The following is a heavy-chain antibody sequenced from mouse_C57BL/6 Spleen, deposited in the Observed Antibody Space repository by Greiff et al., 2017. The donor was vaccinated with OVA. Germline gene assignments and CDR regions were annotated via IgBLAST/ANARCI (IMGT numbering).Heavy chain of an antibody. CDR2: IDPKTGGT. J-gene: IGHJ1*03. V-gene: IGHV1-15*01. D-gene: IGHD1-1*01. Sequence: QVQLQQSGAELVRPGASVTLSCKASGYTFTDYEMHWVKQTPVHGLEWIGAIDPKTGGTAYNQKFKGKAILTADKSSSTAYMELHSLTSEDSAVYYCTRDYGYWYFDVWGTGTTVTVSS. CDR3: TRDYGYWYFDV. CDR1: GYTFTDYE.